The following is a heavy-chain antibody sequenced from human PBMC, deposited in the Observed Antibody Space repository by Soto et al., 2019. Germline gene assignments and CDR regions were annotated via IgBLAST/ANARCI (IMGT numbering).Heavy chain of an antibody. V-gene: IGHV1-18*01. CDR2: IIPIFGNT. CDR1: GGTFSSYA. J-gene: IGHJ3*02. D-gene: IGHD2-15*01. Sequence: ASVKVSCKASGGTFSSYAISWVRQAPGQGLEWMGGIIPIFGNTNYAQKLQGRVTMTTDTSTSTAYMELRSLRSDDTAVYYCARGNRIEAFDIWGQGTMVTVSS. CDR3: ARGNRIEAFDI.